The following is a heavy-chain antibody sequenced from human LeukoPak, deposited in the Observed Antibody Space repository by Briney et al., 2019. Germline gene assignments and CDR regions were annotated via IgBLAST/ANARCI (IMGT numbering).Heavy chain of an antibody. CDR3: ARETNYYDSSGYYYVDGYYFDY. J-gene: IGHJ4*02. V-gene: IGHV4-61*02. CDR1: GGSLSSGSYY. D-gene: IGHD3-22*01. CDR2: IYSSGRI. Sequence: PSQTLSLTCTVSGGSLSSGSYYWSWIPPPTGKGLEWIGRIYSSGRIEDTAPLKSRVTISVDTFQNQFSLKLSSVTAADTAVYYCARETNYYDSSGYYYVDGYYFDYWGQGTLVTVSS.